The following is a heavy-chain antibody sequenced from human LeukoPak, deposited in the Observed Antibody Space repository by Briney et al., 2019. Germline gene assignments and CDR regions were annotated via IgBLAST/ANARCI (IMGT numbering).Heavy chain of an antibody. J-gene: IGHJ6*03. CDR2: IYTSGST. Sequence: SETLSLTCTVSGGSISSYYWSWIRQPAGKGLEWIGRIYTSGSTTYNPSLKSRVTISVDTSKNQFSLKLSSVTAADTAVYYCARAVGYCSSTSCYASPWDYYYYMDVWGKGTTVTISS. D-gene: IGHD2-2*01. CDR3: ARAVGYCSSTSCYASPWDYYYYMDV. CDR1: GGSISSYY. V-gene: IGHV4-4*07.